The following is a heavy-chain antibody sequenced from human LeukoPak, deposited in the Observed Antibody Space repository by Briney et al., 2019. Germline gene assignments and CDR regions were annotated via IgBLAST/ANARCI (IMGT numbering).Heavy chain of an antibody. Sequence: GGSLRLSCVASGFTFTGHWMSWVRQAPGKGLEWVANINQDGSEKYYMDSVEGRFTISRDNAKNLLYLQMNSLRDEDTAVYYCAPRGPWGQGTLVTVSS. CDR3: APRGP. J-gene: IGHJ5*02. CDR1: GFTFTGHW. V-gene: IGHV3-7*01. CDR2: INQDGSEK.